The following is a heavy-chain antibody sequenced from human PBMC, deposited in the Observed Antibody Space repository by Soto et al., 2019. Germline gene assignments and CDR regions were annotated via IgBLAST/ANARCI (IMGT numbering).Heavy chain of an antibody. CDR1: GGSISSGGYY. CDR2: IYYSGST. J-gene: IGHJ6*02. V-gene: IGHV4-31*03. D-gene: IGHD2-15*01. Sequence: SETLSLTCTVSGGSISSGGYYWSWIRQHPGKGLEWIGYIYYSGSTYYNPSLKSRVTISVDTSKNQFSLKLSSVTAADTAVYYCATLVEGDGMEVWGQGTTVTVSS. CDR3: ATLVEGDGMEV.